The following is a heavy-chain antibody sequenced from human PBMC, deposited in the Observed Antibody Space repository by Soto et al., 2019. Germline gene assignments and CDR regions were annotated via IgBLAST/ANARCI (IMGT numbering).Heavy chain of an antibody. CDR3: AIYDSSGSRGFQH. CDR2: IYYSGST. V-gene: IGHV4-31*03. D-gene: IGHD3-22*01. CDR1: GGSISSGGYY. Sequence: QVQLQESGPGLVKPSQTLSLTCTVSGGSISSGGYYWSWIRQHPGKGLEWIGYIYYSGSTYYNPSLKSRVTISVDTSKTQFSLKLRSVTAADTAVYYCAIYDSSGSRGFQHWGQGTMVTVSS. J-gene: IGHJ1*01.